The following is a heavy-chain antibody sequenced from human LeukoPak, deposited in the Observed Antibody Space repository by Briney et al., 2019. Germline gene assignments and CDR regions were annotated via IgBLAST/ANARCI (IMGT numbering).Heavy chain of an antibody. Sequence: GGSLRLSCTASGFTFSTYGMNWVRQAPGKGLEWVAVIWNDGKSKYYADSVKGRFTISRDNSMNTLHLQMDSRRADDTAVYYCARDLDRGIFDYWGQGTLVTVSS. J-gene: IGHJ4*02. CDR1: GFTFSTYG. CDR3: ARDLDRGIFDY. CDR2: IWNDGKSK. D-gene: IGHD3-10*01. V-gene: IGHV3-33*01.